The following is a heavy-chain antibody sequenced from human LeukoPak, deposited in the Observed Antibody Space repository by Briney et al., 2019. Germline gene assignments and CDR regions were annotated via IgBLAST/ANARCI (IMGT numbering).Heavy chain of an antibody. V-gene: IGHV1-8*03. J-gene: IGHJ6*03. CDR3: ARVVGSSWYYYYYYMDV. D-gene: IGHD6-13*01. Sequence: GASVKVSCKASGYTFTSYDINWVRQATGQGLEWMGWMNPNSGNTGYAQKFQGRVTITRNTSISTAYMELSSLRSEDTAVYYCARVVGSSWYYYYYYMDVWGKGTTVTVSS. CDR1: GYTFTSYD. CDR2: MNPNSGNT.